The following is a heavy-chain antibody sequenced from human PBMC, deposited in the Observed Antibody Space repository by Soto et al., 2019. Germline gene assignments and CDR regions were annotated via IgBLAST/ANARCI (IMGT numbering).Heavy chain of an antibody. J-gene: IGHJ6*02. CDR3: ASGSLRFTYYYYYGMDV. CDR1: GGTFSSYA. D-gene: IGHD3-3*01. CDR2: IIPIFGTA. V-gene: IGHV1-69*06. Sequence: ASVKVSCKASGGTFSSYAISWVRQAPGQGLEWMGGIIPIFGTANYAQKFQGRVTITADKSTSTAYMELSSLRSEDTAVYYCASGSLRFTYYYYYGMDVWGQGTTVTV.